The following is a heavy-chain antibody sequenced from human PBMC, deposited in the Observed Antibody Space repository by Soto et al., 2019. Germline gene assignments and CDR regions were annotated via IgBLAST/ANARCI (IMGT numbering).Heavy chain of an antibody. CDR3: ARDRGLGDY. Sequence: QVQLVESGGGVVQPGRSLRLSCAASGFTFSSYAMHWVRQAPGKGLEWVAVISYDGSNKYYADSVKGRFTISRDNSKNTLYRQITSLGAGDRAVYDGARDRGLGDYRGQGPLVAVSS. CDR2: ISYDGSNK. D-gene: IGHD3-10*01. CDR1: GFTFSSYA. V-gene: IGHV3-30-3*01. J-gene: IGHJ4*02.